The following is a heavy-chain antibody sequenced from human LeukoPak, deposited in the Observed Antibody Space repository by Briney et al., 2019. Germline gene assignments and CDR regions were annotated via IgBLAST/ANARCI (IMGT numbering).Heavy chain of an antibody. CDR3: AREAIVVVPAAMEEASRFDP. V-gene: IGHV1-69*06. Sequence: SVKVSCKASGGTFSSYAISWVRQAPGQGLEWMGGIIPIFGTANYAQKFQGRVTITADKSTSTAYMELSSLRSEDTAVYYCAREAIVVVPAAMEEASRFDPWGQGTLVTVSS. J-gene: IGHJ5*02. D-gene: IGHD2-2*01. CDR2: IIPIFGTA. CDR1: GGTFSSYA.